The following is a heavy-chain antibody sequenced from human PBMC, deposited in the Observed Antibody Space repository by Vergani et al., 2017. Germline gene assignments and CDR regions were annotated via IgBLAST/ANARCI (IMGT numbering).Heavy chain of an antibody. J-gene: IGHJ4*02. CDR3: ARSTLDYGSGKFDY. CDR2: IHYSGST. CDR1: GGSITNYH. D-gene: IGHD3-10*01. Sequence: QVQLQESGPGLVKPSETLSLTCTVSGGSITNYHWSWIRQPPGKGLEYIASIHYSGSTNYNPSLKSRVTISVDMSKNQFSLKLSSVTAADTAMYYCARSTLDYGSGKFDYWGQGTLVTVSS. V-gene: IGHV4-59*01.